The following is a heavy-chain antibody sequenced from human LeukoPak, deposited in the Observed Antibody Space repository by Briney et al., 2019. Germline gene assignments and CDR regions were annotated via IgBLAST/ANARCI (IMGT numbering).Heavy chain of an antibody. J-gene: IGHJ4*02. D-gene: IGHD4-17*01. Sequence: SETLSLTCTISGGSISSGSDYWGWIRQPPGKGLEWIGKISNTGNTYHNPSLKSRVTISVDTSKNQFSLKLSSVTAADTAVYYCAGTVTTPFDYWGQGTLVTVSS. V-gene: IGHV4-39*07. CDR3: AGTVTTPFDY. CDR2: ISNTGNT. CDR1: GGSISSGSDY.